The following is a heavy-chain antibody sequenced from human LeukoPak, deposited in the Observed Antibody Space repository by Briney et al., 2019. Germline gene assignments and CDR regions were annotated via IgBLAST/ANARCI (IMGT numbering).Heavy chain of an antibody. D-gene: IGHD5-12*01. CDR3: ARYRGASGYHFDY. CDR2: IYRSGST. Sequence: PSGTLSLTCAVSGGSISSSNWWSWVRQPPGKGLEWIGEIYRSGSTNYNPSFKSRVTISVDKSKNQFSLKLSSVTAADTAMYYCARYRGASGYHFDYWGQGTLVTVSS. CDR1: GGSISSSNW. V-gene: IGHV4-4*02. J-gene: IGHJ4*02.